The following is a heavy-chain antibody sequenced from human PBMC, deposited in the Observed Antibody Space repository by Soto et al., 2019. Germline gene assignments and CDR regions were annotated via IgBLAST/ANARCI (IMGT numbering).Heavy chain of an antibody. CDR3: ARDESIAAAGSGRSLDY. V-gene: IGHV1-18*01. Sequence: ASVKVSCKASGYTFTSYGISWVRQAPGQVLEWMGWISAYNGNTNYAQKLQGRVTMTTDTSTSTAYMELRSLRSDDTAVYYCARDESIAAAGSGRSLDYWGQGTLVTVSS. CDR2: ISAYNGNT. J-gene: IGHJ4*02. CDR1: GYTFTSYG. D-gene: IGHD6-13*01.